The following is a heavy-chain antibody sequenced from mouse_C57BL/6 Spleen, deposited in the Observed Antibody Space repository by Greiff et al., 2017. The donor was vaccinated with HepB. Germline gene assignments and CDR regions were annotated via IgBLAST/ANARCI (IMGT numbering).Heavy chain of an antibody. J-gene: IGHJ2*01. D-gene: IGHD1-1*01. CDR3: TSTTVVAPDY. V-gene: IGHV1-15*01. CDR2: IDPETGGT. Sequence: QVQLQQSGAELVRPGASVTLSCKASGYTFTDYEMHWVKQTPVHGLEWIGAIDPETGGTAYNQKFKGKAILTADKSSSTAYMELRSLTSEDSAVYYCTSTTVVAPDYWGQGTTLTVSS. CDR1: GYTFTDYE.